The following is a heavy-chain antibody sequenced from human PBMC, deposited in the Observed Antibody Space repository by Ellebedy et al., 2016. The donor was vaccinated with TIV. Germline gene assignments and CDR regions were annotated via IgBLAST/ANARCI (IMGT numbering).Heavy chain of an antibody. CDR3: ARRGSYGDYAVQINSWLGL. D-gene: IGHD4-17*01. CDR2: IRQDGDEA. V-gene: IGHV3-7*01. Sequence: PGGSLRLSCIASGFSFRSYWMTWVRQVPGKGLEWVANIRQDGDEAFFVDSAKGRFTISRDNAKNSLYLQMNGLRGEDTAVYFCARRGSYGDYAVQINSWLGLWGQGTLVIVSS. CDR1: GFSFRSYW. J-gene: IGHJ5*02.